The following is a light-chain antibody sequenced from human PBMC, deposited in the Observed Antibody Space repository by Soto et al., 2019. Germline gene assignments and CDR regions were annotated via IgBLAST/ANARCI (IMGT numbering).Light chain of an antibody. J-gene: IGLJ7*01. Sequence: QSALTQPPSASGSPGQSVTITCTGTSSDVGAFNYVSWYQQHPGKAPKLIIFEINKRPSGVPDRFSGSKSGNTASLTVSGLQAEDEAEYYCSSYAGSNIYVFGGDTQLTVL. CDR1: SSDVGAFNY. CDR3: SSYAGSNIYV. V-gene: IGLV2-8*01. CDR2: EIN.